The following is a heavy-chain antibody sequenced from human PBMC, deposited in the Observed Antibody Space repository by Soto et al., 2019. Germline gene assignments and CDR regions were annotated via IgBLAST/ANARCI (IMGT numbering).Heavy chain of an antibody. D-gene: IGHD6-13*01. J-gene: IGHJ5*02. Sequence: SETMSLTCTVAGGSISSYYWSWIRQPTGKGLEWIGYIYYSGSTNYNPSLKSRVTISVDTSKNQFSLKLSSVTAADTAVYYCARVGSSSWYENWFDPWGQGTLVTVSS. CDR1: GGSISSYY. CDR2: IYYSGST. CDR3: ARVGSSSWYENWFDP. V-gene: IGHV4-59*01.